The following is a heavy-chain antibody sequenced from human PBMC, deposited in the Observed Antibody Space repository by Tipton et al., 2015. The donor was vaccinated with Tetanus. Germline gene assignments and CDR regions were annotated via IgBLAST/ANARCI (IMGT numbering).Heavy chain of an antibody. J-gene: IGHJ6*02. Sequence: TLSLTCTVSGGSISSGGYYWSWIRQHPGKGLEWIGYIYYSGSTYYNPSLKSRVTISVDTSKNQFSLKLSSVTAADTAVYYCARDSMSSSGYDKERTYYYYGMDVWGQGTTVTVSS. CDR1: GGSISSGGYY. CDR2: IYYSGST. CDR3: ARDSMSSSGYDKERTYYYYGMDV. D-gene: IGHD5-12*01. V-gene: IGHV4-31*03.